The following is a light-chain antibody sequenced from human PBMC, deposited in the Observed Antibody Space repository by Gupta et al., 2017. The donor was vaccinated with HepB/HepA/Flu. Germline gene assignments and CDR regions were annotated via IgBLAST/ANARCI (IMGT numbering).Light chain of an antibody. J-gene: IGLJ2*01. CDR1: STDIGAYNL. V-gene: IGLV2-23*02. CDR3: CSYAGNSGLI. CDR2: EVT. Sequence: QSALTQPASVSGSRGQSITMSCTGTSTDIGAYNLVSWYQQLLGKAPTLIIYEVTKRPSGVSDRFSGSKSGNTASLTISGLQAQDEAQYYCCSYAGNSGLIFGGGTRLTVL.